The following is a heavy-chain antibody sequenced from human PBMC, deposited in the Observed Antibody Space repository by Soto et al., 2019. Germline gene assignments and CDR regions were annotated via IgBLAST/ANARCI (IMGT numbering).Heavy chain of an antibody. V-gene: IGHV4-59*01. J-gene: IGHJ4*02. CDR2: IYYSGST. D-gene: IGHD2-2*01. CDR1: GGSISSYY. Sequence: KASETLSLTCTVYGGSISSYYWSWIRQPPGKGKEWIGYIYYSGSTNYNPSHKRRVTITVETSKNQFSLKLSSVTASFSVVFFCVRGAVVVPPATFDYWGQGTLVTVSS. CDR3: VRGAVVVPPATFDY.